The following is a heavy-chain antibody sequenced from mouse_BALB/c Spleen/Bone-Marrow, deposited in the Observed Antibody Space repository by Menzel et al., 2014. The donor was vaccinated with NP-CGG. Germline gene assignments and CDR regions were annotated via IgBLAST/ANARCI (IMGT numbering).Heavy chain of an antibody. J-gene: IGHJ2*01. Sequence: EVKVEESGGGLVKPGGSLKLSCAASGFSFSYYAMSWVRQTPEKRLEWVASISSGAITYYPDSVKGRFTISRDNARNILYLLMSSLRSEDTAMYYCVRGDDDYDSDYWGQGTTLTVSS. D-gene: IGHD2-4*01. CDR2: ISSGAIT. CDR3: VRGDDDYDSDY. V-gene: IGHV5-6-5*01. CDR1: GFSFSYYA.